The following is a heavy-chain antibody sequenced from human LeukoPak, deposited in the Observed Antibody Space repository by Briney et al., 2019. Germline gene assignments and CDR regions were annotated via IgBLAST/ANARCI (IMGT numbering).Heavy chain of an antibody. CDR2: ISGSGGST. D-gene: IGHD3-22*01. Sequence: GGSLRLSCAASGFTFSSYAMSWVRQAPGKGLEWVSAISGSGGSTYYADSVKGRFTISRDNSKNTLYLQMNSLRAGDTAVYYCAKSTSTYYYDSSGYRTTFLNFDYWGQGTLVTVSS. J-gene: IGHJ4*02. CDR3: AKSTSTYYYDSSGYRTTFLNFDY. V-gene: IGHV3-23*01. CDR1: GFTFSSYA.